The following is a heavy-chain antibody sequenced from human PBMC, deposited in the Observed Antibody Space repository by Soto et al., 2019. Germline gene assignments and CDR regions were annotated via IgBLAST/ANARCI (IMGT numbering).Heavy chain of an antibody. Sequence: QVHLVESGGGVVQPGQSLRLSCAASGFTFSTYAMHWLRQAPGKGLEWVAIISYDSTNKFYADSVKVRFTISRDNSTNXXYLQMNSLRPEDTAVYYCAKTDPGGRCSGICYPDYWGQGTLVTVSS. CDR3: AKTDPGGRCSGICYPDY. D-gene: IGHD2-15*01. V-gene: IGHV3-30*18. CDR2: ISYDSTNK. J-gene: IGHJ4*02. CDR1: GFTFSTYA.